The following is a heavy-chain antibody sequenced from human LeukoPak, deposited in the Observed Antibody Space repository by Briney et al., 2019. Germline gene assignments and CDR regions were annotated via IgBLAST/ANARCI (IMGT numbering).Heavy chain of an antibody. V-gene: IGHV3-23*01. CDR1: GFTFSIYA. CDR3: AKDRPNYYGSNGHYYRRDGDY. Sequence: SGGSLRLSCAASGFTFSIYAMSWVRQAPGKGLQWVSSITSSGDGTYYADSVKGRFTISRDNSENMLHLQMNSLRVEDTAVYFCAKDRPNYYGSNGHYYRRDGDYWGQGTLVTVSS. D-gene: IGHD3-22*01. J-gene: IGHJ4*02. CDR2: ITSSGDGT.